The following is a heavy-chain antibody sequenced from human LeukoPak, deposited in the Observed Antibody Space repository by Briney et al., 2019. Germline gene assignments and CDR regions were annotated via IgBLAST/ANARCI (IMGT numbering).Heavy chain of an antibody. CDR2: IYSSGST. CDR3: GRHQLYCLCASWYPGLFDP. V-gene: IGHV4-59*08. Sequence: SETLSLTCTVSGGSISSYYWSWIRHPPGEGLEWIVYIYSSGSTNYNPSAKSRATISVDTSKNQFSLKLSSVAAADTAMYFCGRHQLYCLCASWYPGLFDPWGQGILVTVSS. CDR1: GGSISSYY. D-gene: IGHD2-15*01. J-gene: IGHJ5*02.